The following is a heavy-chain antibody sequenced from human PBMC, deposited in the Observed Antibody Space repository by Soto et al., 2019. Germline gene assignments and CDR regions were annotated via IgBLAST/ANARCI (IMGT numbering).Heavy chain of an antibody. CDR3: ARDPGYSYGYN. CDR1: GYTFTSYA. D-gene: IGHD5-18*01. J-gene: IGHJ4*02. Sequence: QVQLVQPGAEVKKPGASVKVSCKASGYTFTSYAMHWVRQAPGQRLEWMGWINAGNGNTKYSQKFQGRVTITRDTAASTAYMELSSLRSEDTAVYYCARDPGYSYGYNWGQGTLVTVSS. CDR2: INAGNGNT. V-gene: IGHV1-3*01.